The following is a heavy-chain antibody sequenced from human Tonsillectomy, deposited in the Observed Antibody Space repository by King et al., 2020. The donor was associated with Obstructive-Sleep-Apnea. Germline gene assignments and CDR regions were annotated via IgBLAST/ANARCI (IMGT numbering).Heavy chain of an antibody. Sequence: VQLVESGGGVVQPGRSLRLSRSGSGLTFSSYAVHWVRQAPGKGPDWVAGTTLDGSKNNYADSVKGRFTISRDNSKNTLYLQMNSLRAEDTAVYYCAREDYSSSWLLDYWGQGTLVTVSS. J-gene: IGHJ4*02. CDR1: GLTFSSYA. D-gene: IGHD6-13*01. V-gene: IGHV3-30-3*01. CDR2: TTLDGSKN. CDR3: AREDYSSSWLLDY.